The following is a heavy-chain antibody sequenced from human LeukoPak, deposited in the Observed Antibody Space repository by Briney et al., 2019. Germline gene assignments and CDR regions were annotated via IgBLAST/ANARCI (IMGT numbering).Heavy chain of an antibody. D-gene: IGHD3/OR15-3a*01. V-gene: IGHV4-39*01. CDR2: IFLSGTT. Sequence: SETLSLTCTVSGGSVNIHTHSWGWIRQPPGKGLEWIGTIFLSGTTYYNPSLKSRVTISLDTSQNQFSLKLTSVTAADTAVYYCARLPGDYDVLTGFYRAEYFQHWGQGTLVTVSS. CDR3: ARLPGDYDVLTGFYRAEYFQH. J-gene: IGHJ1*01. CDR1: GGSVNIHTHS.